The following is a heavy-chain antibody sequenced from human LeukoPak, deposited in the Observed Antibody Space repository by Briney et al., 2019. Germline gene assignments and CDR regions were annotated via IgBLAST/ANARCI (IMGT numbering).Heavy chain of an antibody. CDR2: IKQDGSEK. Sequence: GGSLRLSCAASGFTFSSYWMSWVRKAPGKGLEWVANIKQDGSEKYYVDSVKGRFTISRDNAKNSLYLQMNSLRAEDTAVYYCARGRSGWSPYYYYGMDVWGQGTTVTVSS. J-gene: IGHJ6*02. D-gene: IGHD6-19*01. V-gene: IGHV3-7*01. CDR3: ARGRSGWSPYYYYGMDV. CDR1: GFTFSSYW.